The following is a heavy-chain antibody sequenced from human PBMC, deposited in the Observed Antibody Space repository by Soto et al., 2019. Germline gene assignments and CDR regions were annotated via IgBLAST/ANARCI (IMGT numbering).Heavy chain of an antibody. CDR1: GGSFSGYY. V-gene: IGHV4-34*01. D-gene: IGHD7-27*01. CDR2: INHSGST. CDR3: ARGQLGGNWFDP. Sequence: SETLSLTCAVYGGSFSGYYWSWIRQPPGKGLEWIGEINHSGSTNYNPSLKSRVTISVDTSKNQFSLKLSSVTAADTAVYYCARGQLGGNWFDPWGQGTLVTVS. J-gene: IGHJ5*02.